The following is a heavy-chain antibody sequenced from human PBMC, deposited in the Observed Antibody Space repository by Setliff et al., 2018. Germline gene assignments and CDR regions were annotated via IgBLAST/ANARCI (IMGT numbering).Heavy chain of an antibody. J-gene: IGHJ4*02. CDR3: ARTDDYYNFYAY. CDR2: IFYDGST. V-gene: IGHV4-38-2*01. Sequence: SETLSLTCAVSGYSISSGYYWAWIRQPPGRGLELIGSIFYDGSTYYNPSLKSRVTISIDASKNQFSLKLDSVTAADTAVYYCARTDDYYNFYAYWGQGTLVTVSS. D-gene: IGHD3-3*01. CDR1: GYSISSGYY.